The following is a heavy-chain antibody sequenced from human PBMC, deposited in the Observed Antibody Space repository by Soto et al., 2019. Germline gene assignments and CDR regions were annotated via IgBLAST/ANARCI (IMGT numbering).Heavy chain of an antibody. V-gene: IGHV3-7*03. J-gene: IGHJ6*02. Sequence: GGSLRLSCAASGFTFSSYWMSWVRQAPGKGLEWVANIKQDGSEEYYVDSVKGRFTISRDNAKNSLYLQMNSLRAEDTAVYYCARETRLGWSGLTFDYYGMDVWGQGTTVTVSS. CDR3: ARETRLGWSGLTFDYYGMDV. CDR2: IKQDGSEE. D-gene: IGHD3-3*01. CDR1: GFTFSSYW.